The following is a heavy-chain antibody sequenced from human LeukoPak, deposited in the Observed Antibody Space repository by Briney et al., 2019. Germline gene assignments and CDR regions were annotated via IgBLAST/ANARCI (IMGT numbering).Heavy chain of an antibody. CDR2: ISYDGSDK. CDR1: GFTFSSYG. CDR3: AKLYGDHTRP. Sequence: PAGGSLRLSCAASGFTFSSYGMHWVRQAPGKGLEWVAVISYDGSDKYYADSVKGRFTISRDNSKNTLYLQMNSLRAEDTAVYYCAKLYGDHTRPWGQGTLVTVSS. V-gene: IGHV3-30*18. D-gene: IGHD4-17*01. J-gene: IGHJ5*02.